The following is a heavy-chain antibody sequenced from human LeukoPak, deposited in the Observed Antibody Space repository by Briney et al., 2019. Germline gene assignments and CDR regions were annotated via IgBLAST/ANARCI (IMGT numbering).Heavy chain of an antibody. CDR2: IKQDGSEK. J-gene: IGHJ4*02. CDR1: GFTFSSYW. D-gene: IGHD3-16*01. Sequence: GGSLRLSCAASGFTFSSYWMSWVRQAPGKGLEWVANIKQDGSEKYYVDSVKGRFTISRDNAKDSLYLQMNSLRAEDTAVYYCASEPYGKAEVGGGDYWGQGTLVTVSS. CDR3: ASEPYGKAEVGGGDY. V-gene: IGHV3-7*01.